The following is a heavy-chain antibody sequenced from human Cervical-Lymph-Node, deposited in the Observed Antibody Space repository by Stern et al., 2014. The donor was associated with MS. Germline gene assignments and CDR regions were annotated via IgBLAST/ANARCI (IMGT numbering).Heavy chain of an antibody. CDR3: ARDRSSSPRVFDS. CDR1: GGSISSYY. Sequence: VQLVGSGPGLVKPSETLSLICTVSGGSISSYYWTWIRQPPGKGLEWIGYVYYTGSTDYNPSLKSRVTISVDSSKNQFSLKLTSVTAADTAVYYCARDRSSSPRVFDSWGQGTLVTVSS. V-gene: IGHV4-59*01. D-gene: IGHD6-13*01. J-gene: IGHJ4*02. CDR2: VYYTGST.